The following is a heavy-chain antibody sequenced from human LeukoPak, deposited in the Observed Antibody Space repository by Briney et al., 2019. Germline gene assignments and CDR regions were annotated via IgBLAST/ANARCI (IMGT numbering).Heavy chain of an antibody. CDR3: ARSAAAGTEIDY. J-gene: IGHJ4*02. D-gene: IGHD6-13*01. V-gene: IGHV4-59*12. Sequence: PSETLSLTCTVSDGFITGYYWSWIRQSPGKGLEWIGYIFDSGSTNYNPSLKSRVTIPVDTSKNQFSLKLSSVTPEDTAVYYCARSAAAGTEIDYWGQGTLVTVSS. CDR1: DGFITGYY. CDR2: IFDSGST.